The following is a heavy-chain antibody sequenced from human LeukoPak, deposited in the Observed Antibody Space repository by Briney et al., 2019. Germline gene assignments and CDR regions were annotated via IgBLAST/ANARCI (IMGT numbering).Heavy chain of an antibody. CDR3: AKGVNKFPGSFGMDV. J-gene: IGHJ6*02. V-gene: IGHV3-23*01. CDR1: GFSFSSYA. Sequence: GGSLRLSCAASGFSFSSYAMTWVRLAPGKGLEWVSSISGSGGSTYYADSVKGRFTISRDNSKNTLYLQMNSMRAEDTAVYYCAKGVNKFPGSFGMDVWGQGTTVTVSS. CDR2: ISGSGGST.